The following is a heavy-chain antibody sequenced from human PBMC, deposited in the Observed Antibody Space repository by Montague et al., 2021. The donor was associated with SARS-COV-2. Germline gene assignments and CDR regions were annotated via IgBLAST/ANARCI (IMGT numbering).Heavy chain of an antibody. CDR1: GGSISSYY. CDR3: ARNPLMVRGVSVYGMDV. J-gene: IGHJ6*02. V-gene: IGHV4-59*01. CDR2: IYYSGST. Sequence: SETLSLTCTVSGGSISSYYWSWIRQPPGKGLEWIGYIYYSGSTNYNPSLKSRVTISVDTSMNQFSLKLSSVTAADTAVYYCARNPLMVRGVSVYGMDVWGQGTTVTVSS. D-gene: IGHD3-10*01.